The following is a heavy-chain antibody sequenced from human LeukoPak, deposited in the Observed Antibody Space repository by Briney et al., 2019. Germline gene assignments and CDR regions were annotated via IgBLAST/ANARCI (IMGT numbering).Heavy chain of an antibody. V-gene: IGHV3-30*03. Sequence: GRSLRLSCAASGFTFSSYGMHWVRQAPGKGLEWVAVISYDGSNKYYADSVKGRFTISRDNSKNTLYLQMNSLRAEDTAVYYCYWYFEAFDIWGQGTMVTVSS. D-gene: IGHD2-8*02. CDR2: ISYDGSNK. CDR3: YWYFEAFDI. CDR1: GFTFSSYG. J-gene: IGHJ3*02.